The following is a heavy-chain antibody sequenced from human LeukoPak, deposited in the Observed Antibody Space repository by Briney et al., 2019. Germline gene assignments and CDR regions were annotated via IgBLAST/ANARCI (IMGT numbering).Heavy chain of an antibody. Sequence: SETLSLTCTVSGYSISSGYFWGWIRQPPGKGLEWIGSFYHSGITYYNPSLKSRVTISVEMSKNQFSLKLSSVTAADTAVYYCASRVVVVIGQYYFDYWGQGTLVTVSS. D-gene: IGHD3-22*01. CDR1: GYSISSGYF. V-gene: IGHV4-38-2*02. J-gene: IGHJ4*02. CDR3: ASRVVVVIGQYYFDY. CDR2: FYHSGIT.